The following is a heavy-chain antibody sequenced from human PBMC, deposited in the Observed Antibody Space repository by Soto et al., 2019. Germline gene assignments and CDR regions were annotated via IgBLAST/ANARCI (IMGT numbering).Heavy chain of an antibody. CDR3: ARDSVRYCSGGSCNIRSDAFDI. CDR1: GGSISSGGYY. D-gene: IGHD2-15*01. V-gene: IGHV4-31*03. Sequence: SETLSLTCTVSGGSISSGGYYWSWIRQHPGKGLEWIGYIYYSGSTYYNPSLKSRVTISVDTSKNQFSLKLSSVTAADTAVYYCARDSVRYCSGGSCNIRSDAFDIWGQGTMVTVSS. CDR2: IYYSGST. J-gene: IGHJ3*02.